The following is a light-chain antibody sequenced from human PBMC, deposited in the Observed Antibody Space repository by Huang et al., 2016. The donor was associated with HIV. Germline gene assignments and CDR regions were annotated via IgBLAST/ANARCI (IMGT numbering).Light chain of an antibody. Sequence: EIVMTQSPAPLSVSPGEKATLSCRATLSVSFDLAWYHQGGGQAPRLLIYGASTRATGIPARFSGSGSETEFTLTISSLQSEDFAVYYCQQYNNWPWTFGQGTKVEIE. V-gene: IGKV3-15*01. CDR1: LSVSFD. CDR3: QQYNNWPWT. CDR2: GAS. J-gene: IGKJ1*01.